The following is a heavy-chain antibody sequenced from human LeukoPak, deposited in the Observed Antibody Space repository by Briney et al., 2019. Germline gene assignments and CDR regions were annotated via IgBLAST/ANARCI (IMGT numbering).Heavy chain of an antibody. CDR1: GGTFSRYA. CDR3: ARATYYDILTGHLQDAFDI. Sequence: SVKVSCKASGGTFSRYAISWVRQAPGQGLEWMGGIIRIFGTANYAQKFQGRVTITADESTSTAYMELSSLRSEDTAVYYCARATYYDILTGHLQDAFDIWGQGTMVTVSS. D-gene: IGHD3-9*01. V-gene: IGHV1-69*13. CDR2: IIRIFGTA. J-gene: IGHJ3*02.